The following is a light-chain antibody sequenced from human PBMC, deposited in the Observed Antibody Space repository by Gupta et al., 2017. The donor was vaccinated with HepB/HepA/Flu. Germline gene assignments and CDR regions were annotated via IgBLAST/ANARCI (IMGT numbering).Light chain of an antibody. J-gene: IGLJ2*01. CDR2: NLN. CDR3: NSRDRNTNLVI. V-gene: IGLV3-19*01. Sequence: SSELTQDPTVSVALGQTVRITCRGDTLRLYYGSWYQQQPGQAPVLLIFNLNHRPSGIPDRFSGSYSGNIHSLTITGVQAEDEADYYCNSRDRNTNLVIFGGGTRLTVL. CDR1: TLRLYY.